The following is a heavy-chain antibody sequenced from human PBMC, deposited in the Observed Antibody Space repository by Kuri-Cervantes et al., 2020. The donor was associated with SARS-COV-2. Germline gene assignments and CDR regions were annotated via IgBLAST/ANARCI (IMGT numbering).Heavy chain of an antibody. J-gene: IGHJ3*02. CDR3: ARRGAGSSSAAFDI. Sequence: ESLKISCAVSGYSISSGYYWGWIRQPPGKGLEWIGSIYHRGSSYYNPSLRSRVTVSVDTSKNQFSLKLSSVTAADTAVYYCARRGAGSSSAAFDIWGQGIMVTVSS. CDR2: IYHRGSS. CDR1: GYSISSGYY. D-gene: IGHD6-6*01. V-gene: IGHV4-38-2*01.